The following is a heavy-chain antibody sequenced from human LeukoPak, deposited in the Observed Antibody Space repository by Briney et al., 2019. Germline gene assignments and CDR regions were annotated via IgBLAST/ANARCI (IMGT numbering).Heavy chain of an antibody. J-gene: IGHJ4*02. CDR1: GFTVGSNY. CDR2: VYSDGTT. D-gene: IGHD6-13*01. CDR3: ARAAAAGTKYFDL. Sequence: PGGSLRLSCAASGFTVGSNYMSWVRQAPGKGLEWVSLVYSDGTTFYPDSVKGRFTISRDNSKNTLYLQINSLRAEDTAVYYCARAAAAGTKYFDLWGQGTLVTVSS. V-gene: IGHV3-53*01.